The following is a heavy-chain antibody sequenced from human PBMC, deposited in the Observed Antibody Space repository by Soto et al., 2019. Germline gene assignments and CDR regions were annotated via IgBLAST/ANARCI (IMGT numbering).Heavy chain of an antibody. CDR1: GGSVSSGNYY. Sequence: SETLSLTCTVSGGSVSSGNYYWSCIRQPPGKGLEWIGYIYYSGSTNYNPSLKSRVTISVDTSKNQFSLKLSSVTAAATAVYYCAGLWGSYPRANYFDSGGQGPLVTFPS. D-gene: IGHD3-16*01. CDR3: AGLWGSYPRANYFDS. J-gene: IGHJ4*02. CDR2: IYYSGST. V-gene: IGHV4-61*01.